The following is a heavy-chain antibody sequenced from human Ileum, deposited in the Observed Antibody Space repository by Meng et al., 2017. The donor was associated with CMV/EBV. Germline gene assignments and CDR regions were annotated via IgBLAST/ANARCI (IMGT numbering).Heavy chain of an antibody. CDR2: VYHTGRT. CDR1: VDPISSSSYH. Sequence: RLQQEESGPGLVRPSETLSLSCTVSVDPISSSSYHWGWVRQSPGKELDWIGSVYHTGRTYHNPSLKSRVTISIHTSKNQFSLKLSSVTVADTALYYCARFDILTGFAIDHWGQGPLVTVSS. CDR3: ARFDILTGFAIDH. V-gene: IGHV4-39*06. D-gene: IGHD3-9*01. J-gene: IGHJ4*02.